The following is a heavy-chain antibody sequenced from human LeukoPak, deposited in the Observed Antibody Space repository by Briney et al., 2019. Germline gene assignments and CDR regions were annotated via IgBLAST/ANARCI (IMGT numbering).Heavy chain of an antibody. CDR2: IYYSGST. Sequence: PSETLSLTCTVSGVSISSYYWSWIRQPPGKGLEWLGYIYYSGSTNYNPSLKSRVTISVDTSKNQFSLKLSSVTAADTAVYYCARHADFEQQLAFDYWGQGTLVTVSS. D-gene: IGHD6-13*01. J-gene: IGHJ4*02. V-gene: IGHV4-59*08. CDR3: ARHADFEQQLAFDY. CDR1: GVSISSYY.